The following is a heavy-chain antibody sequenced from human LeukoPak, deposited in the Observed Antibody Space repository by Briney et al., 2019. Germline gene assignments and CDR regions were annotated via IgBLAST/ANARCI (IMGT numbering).Heavy chain of an antibody. CDR3: ARDLAKAPHYYYYGMDV. CDR1: GYTFTGYY. V-gene: IGHV1-2*02. CDR2: INPNSGGT. J-gene: IGHJ6*02. D-gene: IGHD4/OR15-4a*01. Sequence: ASVKVSCKASGYTFTGYYMHWVRQAPGQGLEWMGWINPNSGGTNYAQKFQGRVTMTRDTSISTAYMELSRLRSDDTAVYYCARDLAKAPHYYYYGMDVWGQGTTVTVSS.